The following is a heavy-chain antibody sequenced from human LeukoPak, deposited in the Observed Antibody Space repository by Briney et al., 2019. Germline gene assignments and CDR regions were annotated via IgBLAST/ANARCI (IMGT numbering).Heavy chain of an antibody. V-gene: IGHV3-30*02. CDR2: IQHDGSGQ. D-gene: IGHD5-18*01. Sequence: GGSLRLACTASGFMFSSYGMHWVRQAPGKGLDWMAYIQHDGSGQFYADSVKGRFTISRDNSKNTVYLQMNSLRVEDTALYYFAEFDTVMVNHDAFDIWGLGTMVTVSS. J-gene: IGHJ3*02. CDR3: AEFDTVMVNHDAFDI. CDR1: GFMFSSYG.